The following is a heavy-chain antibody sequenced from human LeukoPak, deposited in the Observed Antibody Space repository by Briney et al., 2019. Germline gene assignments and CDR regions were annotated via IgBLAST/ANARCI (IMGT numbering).Heavy chain of an antibody. Sequence: ASVKVSCRVSGYTLTELSMHWVRQAPGKGLEWMGGFDPEDGETIYAQKLQGRVTMTTDTSTSTAYMELRSLRSDDTAVYYCARDLITIFGVVIETDAFDIWGQGTMVTVSS. CDR2: FDPEDGET. V-gene: IGHV1-24*01. CDR3: ARDLITIFGVVIETDAFDI. J-gene: IGHJ3*02. CDR1: GYTLTELS. D-gene: IGHD3-3*01.